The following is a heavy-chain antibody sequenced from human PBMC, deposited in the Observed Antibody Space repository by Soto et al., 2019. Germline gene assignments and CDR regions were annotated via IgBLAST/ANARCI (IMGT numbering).Heavy chain of an antibody. CDR2: ISGSDSST. CDR3: AKAIRGYHAPLDH. J-gene: IGHJ4*01. D-gene: IGHD5-12*01. CDR1: GFTFSSYA. V-gene: IGHV3-23*01. Sequence: PGGSLRLSCAASGFTFSSYAMNWVRQAPGKGLEWVSVISGSDSSTYYADSVKGRFTISRDNSKNTLYVQMNSLRAEDTAIYYCAKAIRGYHAPLDHWGHGTLVTVS.